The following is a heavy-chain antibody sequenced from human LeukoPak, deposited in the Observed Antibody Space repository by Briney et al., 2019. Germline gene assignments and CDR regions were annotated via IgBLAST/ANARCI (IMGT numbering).Heavy chain of an antibody. D-gene: IGHD5-18*01. Sequence: SETLSLTCSVSGGSISTYYWNWIRQTPGKGLEWIGHISYGNTDYNPSLESRVTISVDTSKNQFSLKLTSVTAAGTAVYYCARDKAHSYGRYFDPWGQGALVTVSS. CDR3: ARDKAHSYGRYFDP. J-gene: IGHJ5*02. CDR2: ISYGNT. CDR1: GGSISTYY. V-gene: IGHV4-59*01.